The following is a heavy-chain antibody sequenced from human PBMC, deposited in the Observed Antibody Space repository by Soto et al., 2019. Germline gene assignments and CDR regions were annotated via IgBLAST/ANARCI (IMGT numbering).Heavy chain of an antibody. V-gene: IGHV3-7*01. CDR3: AREKRANGYFEY. Sequence: EVQLVESGGGLVQTGGSLRLSCAASGFTFSAYWMSWVRQAPGKGLEWVANIKQAGSEKYYVDSVYGRFIISRDDAKNSLFLQVNSLRVEDTAVYYCAREKRANGYFEYWGQGTLVTVSS. CDR1: GFTFSAYW. D-gene: IGHD6-25*01. J-gene: IGHJ4*02. CDR2: IKQAGSEK.